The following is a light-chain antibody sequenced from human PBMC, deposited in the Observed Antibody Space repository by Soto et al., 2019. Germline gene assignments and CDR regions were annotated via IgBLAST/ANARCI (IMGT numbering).Light chain of an antibody. CDR3: QQCYSTPYT. J-gene: IGKJ2*01. Sequence: DIVMTQSPDSLAVSLGERATINCKSSQSVLFNSNNKNCLAWYQQKPGQPPKLLIYWASTRESGVPDRFSGSASGTDFTLTINNLQAEDVAVYYCQQCYSTPYTFGQGTKLEIK. CDR1: QSVLFNSNNKNC. V-gene: IGKV4-1*01. CDR2: WAS.